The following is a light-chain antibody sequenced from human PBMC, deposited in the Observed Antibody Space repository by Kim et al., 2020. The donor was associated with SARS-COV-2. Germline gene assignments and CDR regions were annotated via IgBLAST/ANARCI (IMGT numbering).Light chain of an antibody. CDR1: KVGDKY. CDR3: QAWDSSTLWV. Sequence: VSPGKTASITCAGDKVGDKYSCWYQQKPGQSPVLVIYQDSKRPSGIPERFSGSNSGNTATLTISGTQAMDEADYYCQAWDSSTLWVFGGGTQLTVL. V-gene: IGLV3-1*01. CDR2: QDS. J-gene: IGLJ3*02.